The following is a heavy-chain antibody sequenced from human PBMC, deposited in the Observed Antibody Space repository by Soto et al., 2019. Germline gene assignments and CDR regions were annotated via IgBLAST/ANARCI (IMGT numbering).Heavy chain of an antibody. CDR2: ISAYNGNT. D-gene: IGHD3-10*01. CDR3: ARDLRLLGELLYNYFDY. CDR1: GYTFTSYG. V-gene: IGHV1-18*01. Sequence: ASVKVSCKASGYTFTSYGISWVRQAPGQGLEWMGWISAYNGNTNYAQKLQGRVTMTTDTSTSTAYMELRSLRSDDTAVYYCARDLRLLGELLYNYFDYWGQGTLVTVSS. J-gene: IGHJ4*02.